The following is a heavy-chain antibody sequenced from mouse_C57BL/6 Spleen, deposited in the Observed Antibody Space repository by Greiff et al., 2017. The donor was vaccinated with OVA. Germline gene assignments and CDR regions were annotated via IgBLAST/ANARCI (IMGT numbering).Heavy chain of an antibody. CDR1: GFTFSDYY. V-gene: IGHV5-12*01. J-gene: IGHJ3*01. Sequence: EVKLVESGGGLVQPGGSLKLSCAASGFTFSDYYMYWVRQTPEKRLEWVAYISNGGGSTYYPDTVKGRVTISRDNAKNTLYLQMSRLKSEDAAMYYCARPDFAYWGQGTLVTVSA. CDR3: ARPDFAY. CDR2: ISNGGGST.